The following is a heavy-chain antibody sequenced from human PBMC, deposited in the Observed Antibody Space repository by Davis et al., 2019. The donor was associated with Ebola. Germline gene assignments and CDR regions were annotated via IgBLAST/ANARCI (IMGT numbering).Heavy chain of an antibody. D-gene: IGHD5-18*01. CDR2: ILPILGAT. CDR1: GDTFGEYG. CDR3: ARGILAEGVDY. V-gene: IGHV1-69*04. J-gene: IGHJ4*02. Sequence: SVKVSCKTSGDTFGEYGYNWVRQAPGQRLEWMGRILPILGATNYAQNFQGRVTITADKSTSTVYMELSSLRSEDTAVYYCARGILAEGVDYWGQGTLVTVSS.